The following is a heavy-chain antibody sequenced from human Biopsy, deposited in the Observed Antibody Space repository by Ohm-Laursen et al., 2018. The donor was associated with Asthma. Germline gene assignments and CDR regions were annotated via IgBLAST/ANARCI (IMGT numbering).Heavy chain of an antibody. CDR3: AKSADYYDSTDYLDF. CDR2: ISWNSGNI. V-gene: IGHV3-9*01. D-gene: IGHD3-22*01. Sequence: SLRLSCTASGFSFDDRAMHWVRQAPGKGLEWVSSISWNSGNIDYAVSVKGRFTISRDNAKNSLYLQMQSLRPEDTAFYYCAKSADYYDSTDYLDFWGRGTLVTVSS. CDR1: GFSFDDRA. J-gene: IGHJ4*01.